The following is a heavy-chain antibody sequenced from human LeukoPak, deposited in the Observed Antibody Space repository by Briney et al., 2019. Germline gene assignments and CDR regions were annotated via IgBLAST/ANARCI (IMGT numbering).Heavy chain of an antibody. CDR1: GFTFSSYG. V-gene: IGHV3-23*01. CDR2: ISGSGGST. D-gene: IGHD6-13*01. Sequence: PGGSLRLSCAASGFTFSSYGMSWVRQAPGKGLEWVSAISGSGGSTYYADSVKGRFTISRDNSKNTLYLQMNSLRAEDTAVYYCAKVPWIAAAGTLMGLIDYWGQGTLVTVSS. CDR3: AKVPWIAAAGTLMGLIDY. J-gene: IGHJ4*02.